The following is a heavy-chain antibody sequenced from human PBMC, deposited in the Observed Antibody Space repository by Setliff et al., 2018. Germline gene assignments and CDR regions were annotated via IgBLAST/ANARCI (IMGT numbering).Heavy chain of an antibody. CDR3: ARDSRGNPPNYMDV. CDR1: GGSISSYY. V-gene: IGHV4-4*07. CDR2: IYTSGST. Sequence: PSETLSLTCTASGGSISSYYWSWIRQPAGKGLEWIGRIYTSGSTNYNPSLKSRVTMSVDTSKNQLSLKLSSVTAADTAVYYCARDSRGNPPNYMDVWGKGTTVTVSS. J-gene: IGHJ6*03.